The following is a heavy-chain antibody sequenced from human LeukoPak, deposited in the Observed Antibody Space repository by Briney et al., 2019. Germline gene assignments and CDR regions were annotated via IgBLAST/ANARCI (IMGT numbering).Heavy chain of an antibody. J-gene: IGHJ3*02. CDR3: GKGLGSRGWFMDCFDI. CDR2: ISGSGGST. CDR1: GFTFSSYA. V-gene: IGHV3-23*01. D-gene: IGHD6-19*01. Sequence: GGSLRLSCAASGFTFSSYAMSWVRQAPGKGLEWVSAISGSGGSTYYADSVKGRFTISRDNSKNTLYLQMNSLRAEGTGVTFFGKGLGSRGWFMDCFDILGQRKIVT.